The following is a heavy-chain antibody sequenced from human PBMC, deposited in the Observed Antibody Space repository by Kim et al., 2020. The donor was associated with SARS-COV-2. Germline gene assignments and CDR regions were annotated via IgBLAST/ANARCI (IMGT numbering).Heavy chain of an antibody. D-gene: IGHD3-10*01. J-gene: IGHJ6*01. Sequence: GGSLRLSCAASGFTVSSNYMSWVRQAPGKGLEWVSVIHSGGSTYYADSVKGRFSISRDNSKNTVYLQMNSLRVEDTAVYYCARADYGWGSYYYYGMDAWG. V-gene: IGHV3-53*01. CDR2: IHSGGST. CDR3: ARADYGWGSYYYYGMDA. CDR1: GFTVSSNY.